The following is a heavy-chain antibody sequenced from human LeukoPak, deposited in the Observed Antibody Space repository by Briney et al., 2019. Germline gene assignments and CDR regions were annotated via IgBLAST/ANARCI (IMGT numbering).Heavy chain of an antibody. Sequence: QAGGTLRLSCAASGFTFSSYGMSWVRQAPGKGLEWVSAVSGSGGNTYYADSVKGRFTISRDNSKNTLYLQMNSLRVEDTAVYFCARRAGWFDPWGQGTLVTVSS. CDR2: VSGSGGNT. V-gene: IGHV3-23*01. J-gene: IGHJ5*02. D-gene: IGHD6-13*01. CDR3: ARRAGWFDP. CDR1: GFTFSSYG.